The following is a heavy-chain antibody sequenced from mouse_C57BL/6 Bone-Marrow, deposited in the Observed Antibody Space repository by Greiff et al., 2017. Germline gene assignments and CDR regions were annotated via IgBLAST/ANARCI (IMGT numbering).Heavy chain of an antibody. CDR1: GFTFSSYG. CDR2: LSSGGSYT. V-gene: IGHV5-6*02. Sequence: DVKLVESGGDLVKPGGSLKLSCAASGFTFSSYGMSWVRQTPDKRLEWVATLSSGGSYTYYPDSVKGRFTISRDHAKNTLYLQMSSLKSEDTAMYYFATYYGSSPAWFAYWGQGTLVTVSA. D-gene: IGHD1-1*01. CDR3: ATYYGSSPAWFAY. J-gene: IGHJ3*01.